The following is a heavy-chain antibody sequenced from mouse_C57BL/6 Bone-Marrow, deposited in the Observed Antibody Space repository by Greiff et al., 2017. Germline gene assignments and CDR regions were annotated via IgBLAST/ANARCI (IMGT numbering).Heavy chain of an antibody. D-gene: IGHD2-4*01. CDR2: IDPETGGT. Sequence: QVQLQQSGAELVRPGASVTLSCKASGYTFTDYEMHWVKQTPVHGLEWIGAIDPETGGTAYNQKFKGKAILTADKSSSTAYMELRSLTSEDSAVYYCTRVDDYERVAWFAYWGQGTLVTVSA. CDR1: GYTFTDYE. CDR3: TRVDDYERVAWFAY. V-gene: IGHV1-15*01. J-gene: IGHJ3*01.